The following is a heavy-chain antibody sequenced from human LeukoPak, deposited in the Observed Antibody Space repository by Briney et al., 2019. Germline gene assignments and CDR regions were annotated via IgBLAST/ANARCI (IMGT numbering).Heavy chain of an antibody. J-gene: IGHJ3*02. CDR2: IYSGGST. D-gene: IGHD6-13*01. V-gene: IGHV3-53*01. Sequence: GGSLRLSCAASGFTVSSNYMSWVRQAPGKGLEWVSVIYSGGSTYYADSVKGRFTISRDNSKNTLYLQMSSLRAEDTAVYYCARDLAAAATEGAFDIWGQGTMVTVSS. CDR3: ARDLAAAATEGAFDI. CDR1: GFTVSSNY.